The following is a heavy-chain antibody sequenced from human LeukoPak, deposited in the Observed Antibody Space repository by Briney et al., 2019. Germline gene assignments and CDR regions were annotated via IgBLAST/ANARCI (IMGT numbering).Heavy chain of an antibody. V-gene: IGHV3-48*02. D-gene: IGHD6-13*01. CDR2: ISSSSSTI. CDR1: GFTFSSYS. Sequence: GGSLRLSCAASGFTFSSYSMNWVRQAPGKGLEWVSYISSSSSTIYYADSVKGRFTISRDSAKNSLYLQMNSLRDEDTAVYYCARGGYSSSWDDTDYWGQGTLVTVSS. J-gene: IGHJ4*02. CDR3: ARGGYSSSWDDTDY.